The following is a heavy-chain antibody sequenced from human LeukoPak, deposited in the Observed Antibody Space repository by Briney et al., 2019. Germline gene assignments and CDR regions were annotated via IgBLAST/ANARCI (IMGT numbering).Heavy chain of an antibody. CDR1: GFTFSSYA. CDR3: AKIPYGDYGYNWFDP. D-gene: IGHD4-17*01. V-gene: IGHV3-23*01. J-gene: IGHJ5*02. Sequence: GGSLRLSCAASGFTFSSYAMSWVRQAPGKGLEWVSAISGSGGSTYYADSVKGRFTISRDNSKNTLYLQMNSLRAEDTAVYYCAKIPYGDYGYNWFDPWGQGTLVTVSS. CDR2: ISGSGGST.